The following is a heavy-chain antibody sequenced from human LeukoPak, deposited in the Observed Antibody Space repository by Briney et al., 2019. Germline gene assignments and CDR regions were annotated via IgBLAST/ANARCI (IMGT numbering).Heavy chain of an antibody. CDR3: ASERRLRFLEWSPSDAFDI. CDR1: GFTFSSYG. Sequence: GGSLRLSCAASGFTFSSYGMHWVRQAPGKGLEWVAFIRYDGSNKYYADSVKGRFTISRDNSKNTLYLQMNSLRAEDTAVYYCASERRLRFLEWSPSDAFDIWGQGTMVTVSS. V-gene: IGHV3-30*02. J-gene: IGHJ3*02. D-gene: IGHD3-3*01. CDR2: IRYDGSNK.